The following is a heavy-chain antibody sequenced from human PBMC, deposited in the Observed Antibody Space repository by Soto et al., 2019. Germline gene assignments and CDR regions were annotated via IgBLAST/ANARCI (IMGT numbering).Heavy chain of an antibody. CDR1: GGTFSSYA. D-gene: IGHD3-10*01. CDR2: IIPIFGTA. V-gene: IGHV1-69*01. Sequence: QVQLVQSGAEVKKPGSSVKVSCKASGGTFSSYAISWVRQAPGQGLEWMGGIIPIFGTANYAQKFQGRVTITADESTSTAYMELSSLRYEDTAVYYCARPSRYYYGSGSEYFQHWGQGTLVTVSS. J-gene: IGHJ1*01. CDR3: ARPSRYYYGSGSEYFQH.